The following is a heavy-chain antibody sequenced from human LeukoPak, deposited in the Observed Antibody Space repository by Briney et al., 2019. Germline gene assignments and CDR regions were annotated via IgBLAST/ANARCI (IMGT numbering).Heavy chain of an antibody. CDR3: ARLHYYFMDI. CDR1: GITVTAND. J-gene: IGHJ6*03. CDR2: IYIDGSK. V-gene: IGHV3-66*02. Sequence: GGSLRLSCAVSGITVTANDMTWVRQAPGKGLEWVSVIYIDGSKYYADSVKGRFTISRDTSTNTVILQMNSLRPEDTAVYYCARLHYYFMDIWGTETTVTVSS.